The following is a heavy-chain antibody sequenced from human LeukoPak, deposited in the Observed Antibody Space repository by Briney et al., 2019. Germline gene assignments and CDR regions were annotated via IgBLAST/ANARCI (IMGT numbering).Heavy chain of an antibody. V-gene: IGHV3-30*18. CDR1: GFPFSNHG. J-gene: IGHJ4*02. D-gene: IGHD6-19*01. CDR2: ISYDGRNK. Sequence: PGGSLRLSCAASGFPFSNHGMHWVRQAPGKGLEWVAVISYDGRNKYYADSVKGRFTISRDNSQNTLSLQMNSLRAEDTAVYYGVKDGDDSGWNYCDYWGQGTLVTVSS. CDR3: VKDGDDSGWNYCDY.